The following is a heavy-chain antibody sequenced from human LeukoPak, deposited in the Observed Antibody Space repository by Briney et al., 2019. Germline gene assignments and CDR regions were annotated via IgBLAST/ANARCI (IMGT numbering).Heavy chain of an antibody. V-gene: IGHV4-4*02. Sequence: SETLSLTCAVSGGSISSSNWWSWVRQPPGKGLGWFGEIYHSGSTNYNPSLKSRVTISVDKSKNQFSLKLSSVTAADTAVYYCARVQGYYDSSGGGDYFDYWGQGTLVTVSS. D-gene: IGHD3-22*01. CDR3: ARVQGYYDSSGGGDYFDY. CDR2: IYHSGST. J-gene: IGHJ4*02. CDR1: GGSISSSNW.